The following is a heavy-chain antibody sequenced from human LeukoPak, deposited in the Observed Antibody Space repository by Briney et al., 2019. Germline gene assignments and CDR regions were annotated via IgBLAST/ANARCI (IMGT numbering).Heavy chain of an antibody. CDR1: GFTFSSYA. D-gene: IGHD6-13*01. CDR2: ISYDGSNE. V-gene: IGHV3-30-3*01. CDR3: ARKPWYGAFDI. J-gene: IGHJ3*02. Sequence: PGRSLRLSCAASGFTFSSYAMHWVRQAPGKGLEWVAVISYDGSNEYYADSVKGRFTVSRDNSKNTLYLQMNSLRADDTAVYYCARKPWYGAFDIWGQGTMVTVSS.